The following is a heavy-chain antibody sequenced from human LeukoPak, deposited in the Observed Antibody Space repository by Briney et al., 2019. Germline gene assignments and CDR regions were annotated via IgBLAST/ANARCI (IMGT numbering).Heavy chain of an antibody. CDR1: GGSISSYY. CDR2: IYTSGST. CDR3: AREFTGYCSSTSCLRYYMDV. Sequence: SETLSLTRTVSGGSISSYYWSWIRQPAGKGLEWLGRIYTSGSTNYNPSLKSRVTMSVDTSKNQFSLKLSSVTAADTAVYYCAREFTGYCSSTSCLRYYMDVWGKGTTVTVSS. V-gene: IGHV4-4*07. D-gene: IGHD2-2*01. J-gene: IGHJ6*03.